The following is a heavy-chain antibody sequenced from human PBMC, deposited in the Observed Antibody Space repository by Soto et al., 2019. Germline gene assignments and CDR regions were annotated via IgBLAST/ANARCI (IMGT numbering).Heavy chain of an antibody. CDR2: IWSDGRNT. CDR3: AKDRDRYCAGGRCSLGPPDS. CDR1: GFPFSTYG. J-gene: IGHJ4*02. Sequence: QVQLVESGGGVVQPGRSLRLSCAASGFPFSTYGMQWVRQAPGKGLEWVALIWSDGRNTNYAETVEGRLTISRDNSKNTLFLHMNSLRADDTAVYYCAKDRDRYCAGGRCSLGPPDSWGQGTLVTVSS. V-gene: IGHV3-33*03. D-gene: IGHD2-15*01.